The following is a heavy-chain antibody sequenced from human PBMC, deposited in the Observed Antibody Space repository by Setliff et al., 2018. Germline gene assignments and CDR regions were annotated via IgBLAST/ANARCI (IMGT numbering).Heavy chain of an antibody. CDR3: ARDREGDGNYYMDV. D-gene: IGHD1-1*01. CDR1: GFTFSSYW. CDR2: MNSDGSTK. J-gene: IGHJ6*03. Sequence: PGGSLRLSCAASGFTFSSYWMSWVRQAPGKGLVWVSRMNSDGSTKNYADSVKGRFTISRDNTKNTVYLQMNSLRAEDTAVYYCARDREGDGNYYMDVWGKGTTVTV. V-gene: IGHV3-74*01.